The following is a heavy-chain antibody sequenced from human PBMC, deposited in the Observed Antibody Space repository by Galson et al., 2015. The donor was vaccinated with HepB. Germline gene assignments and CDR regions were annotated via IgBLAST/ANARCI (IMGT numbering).Heavy chain of an antibody. CDR2: ISSSSRHT. D-gene: IGHD1-26*01. CDR1: GFTFPEHS. CDR3: ARAVVGATVFDY. J-gene: IGHJ4*02. Sequence: SLRLSCAASGFTFPEHSMSWIRQAPGKGLEWISYISSSSRHTNYADSVKRRFTISRDNAKNSMYLQRNSLRAEDTAVYYCARAVVGATVFDYWGQGTLVAVSS. V-gene: IGHV3-11*06.